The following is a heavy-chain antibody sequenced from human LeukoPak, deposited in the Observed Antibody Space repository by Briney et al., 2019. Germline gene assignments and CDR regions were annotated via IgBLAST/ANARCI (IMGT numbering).Heavy chain of an antibody. CDR3: ARDLGRRDILTGYSHD. CDR2: IYYSGST. Sequence: PSETLSLTCTVSGGSISSSSYYWGWIRQPPGKGLEWIGSIYYSGSTYYNPSPKSRVTISVDTSKNQFSLKLSSVTAADTAVYYCARDLGRRDILTGYSHDWGQGTLVTVSS. V-gene: IGHV4-39*07. CDR1: GGSISSSSYY. D-gene: IGHD3-9*01. J-gene: IGHJ4*02.